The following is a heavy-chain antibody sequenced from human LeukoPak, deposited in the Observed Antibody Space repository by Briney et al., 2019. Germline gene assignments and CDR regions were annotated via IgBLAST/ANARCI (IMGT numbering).Heavy chain of an antibody. V-gene: IGHV1-69*13. D-gene: IGHD1-14*01. CDR3: ARVEEWGTSEFDY. CDR2: IIPIFGTA. Sequence: EASVKVSCKASGGTFSSYAISWARQAPGQGLEWMGGIIPIFGTANYAQKFQGRVTITADESTSTAYMELSSLRSEDTAVYYCARVEEWGTSEFDYWGQGTLVTVSS. J-gene: IGHJ4*02. CDR1: GGTFSSYA.